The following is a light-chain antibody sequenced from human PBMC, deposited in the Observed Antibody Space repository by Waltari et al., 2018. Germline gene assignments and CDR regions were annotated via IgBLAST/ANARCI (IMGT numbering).Light chain of an antibody. CDR2: GAS. J-gene: IGKJ1*01. V-gene: IGKV3-15*01. CDR1: QSVSSN. Sequence: ETVITQSPATLSLSPGERATLSCRASQSVSSNLAWYQQKPGQAPRLLIYGASTRATGIPARFSGSGSGTEFTLTIRSLQSEDFAIYYCQQYNNWPPWTFGQGTKVEIK. CDR3: QQYNNWPPWT.